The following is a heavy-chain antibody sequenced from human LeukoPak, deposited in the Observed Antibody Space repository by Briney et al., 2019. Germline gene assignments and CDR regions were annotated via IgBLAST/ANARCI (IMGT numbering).Heavy chain of an antibody. V-gene: IGHV3-21*01. J-gene: IGHJ4*02. CDR1: GGSISSSS. Sequence: ETLSLTCTVSGGSISSSSYYWGWIRQPPGKGLEWVSSISSSSIYIYYEDSVKGRFTISRDNAKRSVFLQMNSLRAEDTAVYYCARGLLRPVEADYWGQGTLVTVSS. CDR2: ISSSSIYI. D-gene: IGHD3-22*01. CDR3: ARGLLRPVEADY.